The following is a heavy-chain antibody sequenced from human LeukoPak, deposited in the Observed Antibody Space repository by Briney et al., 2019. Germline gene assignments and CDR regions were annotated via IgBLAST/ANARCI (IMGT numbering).Heavy chain of an antibody. V-gene: IGHV3-21*04. Sequence: PGGSLRLSCAASGFTFSSYSMNWVRQAPGKGLEWVSSISSSSSYIYYADSVKGRFTISRDNAKNSLYLQMNSLRAEDTAVYYCARGREMDWGWRGDAFDIWGQGTMVTVSS. D-gene: IGHD3/OR15-3a*01. J-gene: IGHJ3*02. CDR3: ARGREMDWGWRGDAFDI. CDR2: ISSSSSYI. CDR1: GFTFSSYS.